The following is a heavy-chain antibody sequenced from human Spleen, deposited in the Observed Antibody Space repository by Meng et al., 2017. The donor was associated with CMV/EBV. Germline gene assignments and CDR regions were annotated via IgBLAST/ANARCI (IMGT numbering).Heavy chain of an antibody. V-gene: IGHV3-30*04. Sequence: GGSLRLSCAASGFRFDLYAIHWVRQCPGKGLEWVAVMSFDGRTLFYANSVKGRFTVSRDNSKNTLFLQMNSLRGDDTAVYFCARGLRQGRSTGSYLHHYSAMDVWGQGTTVTVSS. CDR2: MSFDGRTL. CDR1: GFRFDLYA. D-gene: IGHD2-8*02. J-gene: IGHJ6*02. CDR3: ARGLRQGRSTGSYLHHYSAMDV.